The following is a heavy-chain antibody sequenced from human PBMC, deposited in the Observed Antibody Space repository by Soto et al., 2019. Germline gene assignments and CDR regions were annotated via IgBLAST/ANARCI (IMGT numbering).Heavy chain of an antibody. J-gene: IGHJ6*02. Sequence: QVQLVQSGAEVKKPGPSVKVSCKASGGTFSSYAINWVRQAPGQGLEWMGGIIPIFGTADYAQKIQGRVTITADDTTRTALMELSSLRSEDTAVYYCSSNGFGETYYYGMDVWGQGTTVTVSS. CDR2: IIPIFGTA. V-gene: IGHV1-69*12. CDR3: SSNGFGETYYYGMDV. CDR1: GGTFSSYA. D-gene: IGHD3-10*01.